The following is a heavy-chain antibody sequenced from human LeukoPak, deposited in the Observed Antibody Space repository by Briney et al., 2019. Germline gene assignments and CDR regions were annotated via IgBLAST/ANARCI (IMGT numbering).Heavy chain of an antibody. CDR1: GYTFTTYG. Sequence: ASVKVSCKASGYTFTTYGITWVRQAPGQGLEWMGWISINNGNTNYAQKFQGRVTMTRDTSMNTAYMELRSLRSDDTAVYYCARRRYSSDDYWGQGTLVTVSS. J-gene: IGHJ4*02. CDR3: ARRRYSSDDY. CDR2: ISINNGNT. V-gene: IGHV1-18*01. D-gene: IGHD6-25*01.